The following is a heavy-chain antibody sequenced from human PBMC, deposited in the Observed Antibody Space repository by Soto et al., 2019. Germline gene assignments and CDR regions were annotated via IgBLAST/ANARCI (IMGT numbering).Heavy chain of an antibody. V-gene: IGHV1-69*06. D-gene: IGHD6-6*01. J-gene: IGHJ6*02. CDR2: IIPIFGTA. Sequence: SVKVSCKASGGTFSSYAISWVRQAPGQGLEWMGGIIPIFGTANYAQKFQGRVTITADKSTSTAYMELSSLRSEDTAVYYCARDGLRGSSNYYGMDVWGQGTTVTV. CDR3: ARDGLRGSSNYYGMDV. CDR1: GGTFSSYA.